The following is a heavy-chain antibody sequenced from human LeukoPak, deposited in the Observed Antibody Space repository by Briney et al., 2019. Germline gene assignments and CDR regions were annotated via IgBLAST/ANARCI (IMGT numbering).Heavy chain of an antibody. Sequence: PSETLSLTCTVSGGSISSYYWSWIRQPPGKGLEWIGYIYYSGSTNYNPSLKSRVTISVDTSKNQFSLKLSSVTAADTAVYYCARGGITIFGVAPEAFDIWGQGTMVTVSS. D-gene: IGHD3-3*01. J-gene: IGHJ3*02. CDR3: ARGGITIFGVAPEAFDI. CDR2: IYYSGST. V-gene: IGHV4-59*01. CDR1: GGSISSYY.